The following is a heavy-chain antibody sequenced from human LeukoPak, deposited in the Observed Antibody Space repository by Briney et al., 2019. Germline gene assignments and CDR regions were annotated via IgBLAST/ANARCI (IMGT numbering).Heavy chain of an antibody. CDR2: INPNSGGT. J-gene: IGHJ4*02. Sequence: ASVKVSCKASGYTFTGYYMHWVRQAPGQGLEWMGWINPNSGGTNYAQKFQGRVTMTRDTSISTAYMELSRLRSDDTAVYYCARVKNYYDSSGYLYYFDYWGQGTLVTVSS. CDR1: GYTFTGYY. D-gene: IGHD3-22*01. CDR3: ARVKNYYDSSGYLYYFDY. V-gene: IGHV1-2*02.